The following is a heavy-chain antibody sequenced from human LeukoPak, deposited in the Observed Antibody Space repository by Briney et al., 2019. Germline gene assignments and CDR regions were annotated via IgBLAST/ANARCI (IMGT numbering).Heavy chain of an antibody. J-gene: IGHJ4*02. V-gene: IGHV4-30-4*01. CDR2: IYYSGST. D-gene: IGHD3-9*01. CDR1: GGSISSGDYY. CDR3: ARAPIGSSYDFLTGYYRAAAFDY. Sequence: SETLSLTCTVSGGSISSGDYYWGWIRQPPGRGLEWIGYIYYSGSTYYNPSLKSRVIKSVDTSENQFSPKLSSVTAADTAVYYCARAPIGSSYDFLTGYYRAAAFDYWGQGTLVTASS.